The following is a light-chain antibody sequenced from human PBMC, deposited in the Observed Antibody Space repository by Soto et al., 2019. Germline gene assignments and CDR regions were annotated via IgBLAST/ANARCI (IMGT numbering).Light chain of an antibody. CDR1: QSINAH. CDR3: QQYNTWLWT. J-gene: IGKJ1*01. Sequence: EVVMTQSPATLSVSPGERVTLSCRASQSINAHLAWYQQKPGQAPRLLIHGASTRATGIPARFSGSGFGTEFSITISFLQSDNGAVYYWQQYNTWLWTFGQGTKVEIQ. CDR2: GAS. V-gene: IGKV3-15*01.